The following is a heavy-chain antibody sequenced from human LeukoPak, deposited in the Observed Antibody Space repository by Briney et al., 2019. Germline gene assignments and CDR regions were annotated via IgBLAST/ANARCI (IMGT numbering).Heavy chain of an antibody. Sequence: ASVKVSCKDSGYTFTSYGISWVRQAPGQGREWMGWMSAYNGNTNYARKLQGRVTMTTDTSTSTSYMGLRSLRSYDTAVYYCARDPSASGTLNYWGQGTLVSVSS. V-gene: IGHV1-18*01. CDR3: ARDPSASGTLNY. D-gene: IGHD1-7*01. J-gene: IGHJ4*02. CDR1: GYTFTSYG. CDR2: MSAYNGNT.